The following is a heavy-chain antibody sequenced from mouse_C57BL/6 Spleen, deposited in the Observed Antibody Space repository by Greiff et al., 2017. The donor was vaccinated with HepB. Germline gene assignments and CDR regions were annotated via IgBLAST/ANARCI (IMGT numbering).Heavy chain of an antibody. CDR1: GFSLTSYA. Sequence: QVQLQQSGPGLVAPSQSLSITCTVSGFSLTSYAISWVRQPPGKGLEWLGVIWTGGGTNYNSALKSRLSISKDNSKSQVFLKMNSLQTDDTARYYCARNSRYYGSSYWYFDVWGTGTTVTVSS. CDR3: ARNSRYYGSSYWYFDV. V-gene: IGHV2-9-1*01. J-gene: IGHJ1*03. CDR2: IWTGGGT. D-gene: IGHD1-1*01.